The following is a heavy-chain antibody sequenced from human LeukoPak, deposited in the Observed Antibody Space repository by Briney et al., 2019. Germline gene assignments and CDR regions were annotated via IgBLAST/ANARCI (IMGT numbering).Heavy chain of an antibody. CDR2: ISAYNGNT. Sequence: GSVKVSCKASGYIFTSYGITWVRLAPGQGLEWMGWISAYNGNTNYAQKLQGRVTMTTDSSTTTAYLDLRSLTSADTAVYYCARGLPTSDSTFDYWGQGTLVTVSS. J-gene: IGHJ4*02. D-gene: IGHD2-21*02. CDR1: GYIFTSYG. CDR3: ARGLPTSDSTFDY. V-gene: IGHV1-18*01.